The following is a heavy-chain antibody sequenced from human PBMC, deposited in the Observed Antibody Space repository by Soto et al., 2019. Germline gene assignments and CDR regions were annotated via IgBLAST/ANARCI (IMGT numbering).Heavy chain of an antibody. J-gene: IGHJ6*02. CDR3: ARARVTIFGVVMAYYGMDV. CDR2: ISSSSSTI. D-gene: IGHD3-3*01. V-gene: IGHV3-48*02. CDR1: GFTFSSYS. Sequence: GGSLRLSCAASGFTFSSYSMNWVRQAPGKGLEWVSYISSSSSTIYYADSVKGRFTISRDNAKNSLYLQMNSLRDEDTAVYYCARARVTIFGVVMAYYGMDVWGQGTTVTVSS.